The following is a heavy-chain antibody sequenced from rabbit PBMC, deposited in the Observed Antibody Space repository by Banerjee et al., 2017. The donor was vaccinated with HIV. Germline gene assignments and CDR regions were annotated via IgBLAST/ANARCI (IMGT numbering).Heavy chain of an antibody. CDR1: GFDFSSNA. CDR2: INTSSGNT. J-gene: IGHJ4*01. D-gene: IGHD4-1*01. CDR3: ARDLAGVIGWNFNL. V-gene: IGHV1S45*01. Sequence: QEQLEESGGDLVKPEGSLTLTCTASGFDFSSNAMCWVRQAPGKGLEWIACINTSSGNTVYATRAKGRFTISKASWTTVTLQMTSLTAADTASYFCARDLAGVIGWNFNLWGPGTLVTVS.